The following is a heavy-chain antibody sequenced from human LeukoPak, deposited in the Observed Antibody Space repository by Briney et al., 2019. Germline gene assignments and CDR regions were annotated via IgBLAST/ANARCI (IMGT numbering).Heavy chain of an antibody. CDR1: GGSISSYY. V-gene: IGHV4-34*01. CDR2: INHSGST. Sequence: SETLSLTCTVSGGSISSYYWSWIRQPPGKGLEWIGEINHSGSTNYNPSLKSRVTISVDTSKNQFSLKLSSVTAADTAVYYCARLKDYYGSGSYYNRHAFDIWGQGTMVTVSS. D-gene: IGHD3-10*01. CDR3: ARLKDYYGSGSYYNRHAFDI. J-gene: IGHJ3*02.